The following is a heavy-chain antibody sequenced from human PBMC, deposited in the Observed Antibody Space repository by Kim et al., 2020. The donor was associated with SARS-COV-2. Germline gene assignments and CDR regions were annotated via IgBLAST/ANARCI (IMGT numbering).Heavy chain of an antibody. J-gene: IGHJ6*02. V-gene: IGHV4-34*01. D-gene: IGHD3-10*01. Sequence: SETLSLTCAVYGGSFSGYYWSWIRQPPGKGLEWIGEINHSGSTNYNPSLKSRVTISVDTSKNQFSLKLSSVTAADTAVYYCARGNRYYGSGSYYYYYYGMDVWGQGTTVTVSS. CDR1: GGSFSGYY. CDR3: ARGNRYYGSGSYYYYYYGMDV. CDR2: INHSGST.